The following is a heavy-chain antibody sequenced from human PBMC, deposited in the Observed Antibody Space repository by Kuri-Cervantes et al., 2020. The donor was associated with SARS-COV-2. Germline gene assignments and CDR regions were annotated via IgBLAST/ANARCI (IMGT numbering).Heavy chain of an antibody. CDR1: GFTFSSYW. V-gene: IGHV3-74*01. CDR2: INSDGGST. J-gene: IGHJ4*02. CDR3: ARVGRYSYGFDY. D-gene: IGHD5-18*01. Sequence: GESLKISCAASGFTFSSYWMHWVRQAPGKGLVWVSRINSDGGSTSYADSVKGRFTISRDNAKNTLYLQMNSLRAEDTAVYYCARVGRYSYGFDYWGQGTLVTVSS.